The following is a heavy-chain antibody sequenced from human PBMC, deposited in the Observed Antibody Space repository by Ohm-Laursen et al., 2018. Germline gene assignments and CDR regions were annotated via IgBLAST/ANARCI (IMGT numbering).Heavy chain of an antibody. CDR3: ARDSSRRAREGGMDV. Sequence: SLRLSCSASGFTLSSYDMNWVRQAPGKGLEWISYISETSSHIYDAGSMRGRFTVARDNAKNLLYLQLNSLRAEDTAVYYCARDSSRRAREGGMDVWGQGTMVTVSS. CDR2: ISETSSHI. D-gene: IGHD6-6*01. J-gene: IGHJ6*02. CDR1: GFTLSSYD. V-gene: IGHV3-21*01.